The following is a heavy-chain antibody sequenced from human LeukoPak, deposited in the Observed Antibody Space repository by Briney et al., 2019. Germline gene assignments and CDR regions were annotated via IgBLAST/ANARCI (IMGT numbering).Heavy chain of an antibody. CDR2: IYYTGST. J-gene: IGHJ4*02. CDR3: ARHRGPTYYFDSVGYYPFDY. Sequence: SETLSLTCTASGGSISSNNYYWGWIRQPPGKGLEWIGSIYYTGSTYYNPSLKSRVTISVDTSKNQFSLQLSSVTAADSAVYYCARHRGPTYYFDSVGYYPFDYWGQGTLVTVSS. CDR1: GGSISSNNYY. V-gene: IGHV4-39*01. D-gene: IGHD3-22*01.